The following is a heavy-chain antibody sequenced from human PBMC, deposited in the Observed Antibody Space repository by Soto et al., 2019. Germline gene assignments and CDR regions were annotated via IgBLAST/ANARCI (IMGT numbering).Heavy chain of an antibody. V-gene: IGHV4-39*01. J-gene: IGHJ5*02. Sequence: SETLSLTCTVSGGSISSSSYYWGWIRQPPGKGLEWIGSIYYSGSTYYNPSLKSRVTISVDTSKNQFSLKLSSVTAADTAVYYCARQGGAFSSSWYVGWFDPWGQGTLVTVSS. D-gene: IGHD6-13*01. CDR3: ARQGGAFSSSWYVGWFDP. CDR1: GGSISSSSYY. CDR2: IYYSGST.